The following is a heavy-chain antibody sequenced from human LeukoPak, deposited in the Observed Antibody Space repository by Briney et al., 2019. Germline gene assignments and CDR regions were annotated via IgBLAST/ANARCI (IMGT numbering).Heavy chain of an antibody. D-gene: IGHD3-9*01. Sequence: PGRSLRLSCAASGFTFSSYAMHWVSQAPGKGLEWVAVISYDGSNKYYADSVKGRSTISRDNSKNTLYLQMNSLRAEDTAVYYCAREGMYYDILTGYPLWEYWGQGTLVTVSS. CDR3: AREGMYYDILTGYPLWEY. V-gene: IGHV3-30-3*01. CDR2: ISYDGSNK. J-gene: IGHJ4*02. CDR1: GFTFSSYA.